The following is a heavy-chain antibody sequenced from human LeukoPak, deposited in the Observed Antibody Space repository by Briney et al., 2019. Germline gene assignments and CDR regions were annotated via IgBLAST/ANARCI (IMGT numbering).Heavy chain of an antibody. D-gene: IGHD2-15*01. V-gene: IGHV3-30*03. Sequence: GGSLRLSCAASGFTFSNYGMHWVRQALGKGLEWVAVISSGGNHKYYADSVKGRFTISRDNSKNTLYLQMNSLRTEDAAVYYCASLLLYCSGSTCYSDYWGQGTLVTVSS. CDR1: GFTFSNYG. J-gene: IGHJ4*02. CDR3: ASLLLYCSGSTCYSDY. CDR2: ISSGGNHK.